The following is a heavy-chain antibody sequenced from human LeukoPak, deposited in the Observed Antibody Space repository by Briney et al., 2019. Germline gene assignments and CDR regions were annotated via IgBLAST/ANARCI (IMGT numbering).Heavy chain of an antibody. J-gene: IGHJ5*02. CDR3: ARTRGYSSSSNNWFEP. CDR2: INHSGST. V-gene: IGHV4-34*01. D-gene: IGHD6-6*01. Sequence: PSETLSLTCAVYGGSFSGYYWSWIRQPPGKGLEWIGEINHSGSTNYNPSLKSRVTISVDTSKNQFSLKLSSVTAADTAVYYCARTRGYSSSSNNWFEPWGQGTLVTVSS. CDR1: GGSFSGYY.